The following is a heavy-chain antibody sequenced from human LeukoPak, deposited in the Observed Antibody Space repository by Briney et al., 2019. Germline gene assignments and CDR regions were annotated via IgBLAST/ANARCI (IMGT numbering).Heavy chain of an antibody. Sequence: GGSLRLSCAASGFTFSSYAMHWVRQAPGKGLEWVAVISYDGSNKYYADSVKGRFTISRDNSKNTLYLQMNSLRAEDTAMYYCAREGLSWFDPWGQGTLVTVSS. J-gene: IGHJ5*02. V-gene: IGHV3-30-3*01. CDR1: GFTFSSYA. CDR2: ISYDGSNK. CDR3: AREGLSWFDP.